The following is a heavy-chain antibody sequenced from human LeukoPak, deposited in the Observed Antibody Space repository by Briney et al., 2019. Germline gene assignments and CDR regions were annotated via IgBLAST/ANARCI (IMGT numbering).Heavy chain of an antibody. V-gene: IGHV3-30*18. Sequence: GRSLRLSCAASGFTFSSYGMHWVRQAPGKGLEWVAVISYDGSNKYYADSVKGRFTISRDNSKNTLYLQMNSLRAEDAAVYYCANTDVYWGQGTLVTVSS. CDR1: GFTFSSYG. CDR3: ANTDVY. J-gene: IGHJ4*02. CDR2: ISYDGSNK.